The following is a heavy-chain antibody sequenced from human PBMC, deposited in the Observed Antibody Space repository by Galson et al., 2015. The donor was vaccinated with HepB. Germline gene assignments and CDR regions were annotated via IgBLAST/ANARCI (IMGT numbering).Heavy chain of an antibody. CDR1: GFTFSNYW. J-gene: IGHJ6*03. CDR3: ARHLRGTHYYMDV. D-gene: IGHD1-1*01. CDR2: INSAGSGT. V-gene: IGHV3-74*01. Sequence: CAASGFTFSNYWMHWVRQAPGKGLVWVSRINSAGSGTSYADSVKGRFTISRHNAKNTLYLQMNSLRAEDTAVYFCARHLRGTHYYMDVWGKGTTVSVSS.